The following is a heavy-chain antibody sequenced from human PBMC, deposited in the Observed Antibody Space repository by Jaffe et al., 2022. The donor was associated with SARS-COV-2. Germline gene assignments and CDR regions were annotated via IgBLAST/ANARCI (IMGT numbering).Heavy chain of an antibody. CDR1: GFTFSNHW. CDR3: TRGEALRSFDWLFDGFDI. D-gene: IGHD3-9*01. J-gene: IGHJ3*02. Sequence: EVQLVESGGGLVQPGGYLRLSCAASGFTFSNHWMHWVRQAPGKGLVWVSRVNSDGSSTTYADSVKGRFTISRDNAKNTLYLQMNSLRGEDTGVYYCTRGEALRSFDWLFDGFDIWGRGTVVTVSS. V-gene: IGHV3-74*01. CDR2: VNSDGSST.